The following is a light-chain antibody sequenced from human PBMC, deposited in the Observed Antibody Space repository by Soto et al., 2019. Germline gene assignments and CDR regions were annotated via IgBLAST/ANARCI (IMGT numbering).Light chain of an antibody. CDR2: EVS. CDR3: SSYAGSNNLV. V-gene: IGLV2-8*01. CDR1: NSDVGGYNY. J-gene: IGLJ2*01. Sequence: QSALTQPPSASGSPGQSVTISCTGTNSDVGGYNYVSWYQQHPGKAPKLMIYEVSKRPSGVPDRFSGSKSGNTASLTVSGLQAEDAADYYCSSYAGSNNLVFGGGTKLTVL.